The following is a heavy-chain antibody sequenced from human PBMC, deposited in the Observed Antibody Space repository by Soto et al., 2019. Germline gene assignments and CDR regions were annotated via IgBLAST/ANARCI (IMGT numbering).Heavy chain of an antibody. CDR3: ARGRAAAGIEYYYYGMDV. CDR1: GGTFSSYA. CDR2: IIPIFGTA. Sequence: SVKVSCKASGGTFSSYAISWVRQAPGQGLEWMGGIIPIFGTANYAQKFQGRVTITADESTSTAYMELSSLRSEDTAVYYCARGRAAAGIEYYYYGMDVRGQRTTVTVSS. D-gene: IGHD6-13*01. V-gene: IGHV1-69*13. J-gene: IGHJ6*02.